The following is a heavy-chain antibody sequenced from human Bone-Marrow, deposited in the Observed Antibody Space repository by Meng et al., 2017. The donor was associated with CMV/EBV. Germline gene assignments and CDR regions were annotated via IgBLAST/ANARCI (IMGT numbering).Heavy chain of an antibody. Sequence: VAGNSEAWNWIGQSPSRGLEGLGGTYYRSKWYNDYAVSVKSRITINPDTSKNQFSLQLNSVTPEDTAVYYCARWDRTLGWFDPWGQGTLVTVSS. V-gene: IGHV6-1*01. CDR3: ARWDRTLGWFDP. J-gene: IGHJ5*02. CDR2: TYYRSKWYN. D-gene: IGHD1-14*01. CDR1: VAGNSEA.